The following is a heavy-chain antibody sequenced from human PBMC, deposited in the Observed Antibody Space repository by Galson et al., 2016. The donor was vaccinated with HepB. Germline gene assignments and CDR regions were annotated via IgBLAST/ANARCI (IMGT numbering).Heavy chain of an antibody. J-gene: IGHJ4*02. CDR3: ARGGPHNNYFDY. Sequence: SLRLSCAGSGFTFSSYAMSWVRQAPGKGLEWVSVISGRGSSTYYADSVKGRFAISRDNSKNTLYLQMNSLRAEDTAIYYCARGGPHNNYFDYWGQGTLVTVSS. V-gene: IGHV3-23*01. D-gene: IGHD1-1*01. CDR2: ISGRGSST. CDR1: GFTFSSYA.